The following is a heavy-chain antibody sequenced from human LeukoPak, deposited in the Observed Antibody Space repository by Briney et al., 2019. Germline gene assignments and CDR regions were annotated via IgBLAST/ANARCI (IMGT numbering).Heavy chain of an antibody. V-gene: IGHV4-59*12. J-gene: IGHJ3*02. CDR2: IYHSGST. CDR3: ARDLAPDTYYYDSSGYAFDI. Sequence: SETLSLTCTVSGGSISIYYWNWIRQPPGKGLEWIGSIYHSGSTTYNPSLKSRVTISVDTSKNQFSLKLSSVTAADTAVYYCARDLAPDTYYYDSSGYAFDIWGQGTMVTVSS. CDR1: GGSISIYY. D-gene: IGHD3-22*01.